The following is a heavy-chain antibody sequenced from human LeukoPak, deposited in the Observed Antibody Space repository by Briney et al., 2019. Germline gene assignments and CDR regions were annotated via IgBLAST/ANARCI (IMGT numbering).Heavy chain of an antibody. CDR3: ARQGNYYYYYGMDV. CDR2: IYYSGST. V-gene: IGHV4-59*08. Sequence: SETLSLTCTVSGGSISSYYWSWIRQPPGKGLEWIGYIYYSGSTNYNPSLKSRVTISVDTSKDQFSLKLSSVTAADTAVYYCARQGNYYYYYGMDVWGQGTTVTVSS. CDR1: GGSISSYY. J-gene: IGHJ6*02.